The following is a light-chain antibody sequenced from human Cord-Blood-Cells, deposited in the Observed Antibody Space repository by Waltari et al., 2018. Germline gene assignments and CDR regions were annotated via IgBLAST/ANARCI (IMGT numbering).Light chain of an antibody. Sequence: QSVLTQPPSVSGAPGPRVTTSCTGSRSNHRAGYEVHWYQQLPVTAPKLLIYGNSNRPSWVPDRFVGSKSGTSASLAITGLQAEDEADYYCQSYDSSLSGYVFGTGTKVTVL. CDR2: GNS. V-gene: IGLV1-40*01. J-gene: IGLJ1*01. CDR1: RSNHRAGYE. CDR3: QSYDSSLSGYV.